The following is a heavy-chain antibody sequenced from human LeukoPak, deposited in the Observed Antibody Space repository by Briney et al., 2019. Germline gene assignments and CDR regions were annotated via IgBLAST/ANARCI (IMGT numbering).Heavy chain of an antibody. D-gene: IGHD3-9*01. CDR1: GFSFSSYT. J-gene: IGHJ4*02. Sequence: GGSLRLSCVASGFSFSSYTMSWVRQAPGKGLEWVAKMKEDGSDIHYVGSVKGRFTICRDNAKNSLCLQMSSLRVEDTAVYYCARGGARYLDSWGQGILVTVSS. CDR3: ARGGARYLDS. V-gene: IGHV3-7*01. CDR2: MKEDGSDI.